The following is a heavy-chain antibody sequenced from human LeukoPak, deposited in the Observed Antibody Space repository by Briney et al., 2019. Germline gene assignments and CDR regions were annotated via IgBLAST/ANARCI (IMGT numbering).Heavy chain of an antibody. CDR2: VGTNDDT. CDR1: GFSFTSFD. J-gene: IGHJ3*02. Sequence: GGSLRLSCFASGFSFTSFDMYWVRQAAGRGLEWVSAVGTNDDTYYLGSVKGRFIISRENAKNSFSLQMNNLRVEDTAVYYCARVYDPRMGDAFDIWGQGTMVTVSS. D-gene: IGHD2/OR15-2a*01. CDR3: ARVYDPRMGDAFDI. V-gene: IGHV3-13*01.